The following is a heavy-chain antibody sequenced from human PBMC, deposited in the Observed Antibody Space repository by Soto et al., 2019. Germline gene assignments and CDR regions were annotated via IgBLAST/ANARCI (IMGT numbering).Heavy chain of an antibody. V-gene: IGHV4-59*08. J-gene: IGHJ4*02. CDR1: GGSISSYY. Sequence: SETLSLTCTVSGGSISSYYWSWIRQPPGKGLEWIGYMYYSGSTNYNPSLKSRVTISVDTSKNQLSLKLSSVTAADTAVYYCARSVTTFIIFDYWGQGTLVTVSS. CDR3: ARSVTTFIIFDY. D-gene: IGHD4-17*01. CDR2: MYYSGST.